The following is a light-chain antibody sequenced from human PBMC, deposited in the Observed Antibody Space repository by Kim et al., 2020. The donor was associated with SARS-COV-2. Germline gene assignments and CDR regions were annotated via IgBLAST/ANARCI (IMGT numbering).Light chain of an antibody. CDR2: YDS. J-gene: IGLJ3*02. V-gene: IGLV3-21*04. CDR3: QVWDSSSDHGV. Sequence: SYELTQPPSVSVAPGKTATITCGGSNIGGQSVHWYQQKPGQAPVLVIYYDSDRPSGIPERFSGSNSGNTVTLTISRVEAGDEADYYCQVWDSSSDHGVFGGGTQLTVL. CDR1: NIGGQS.